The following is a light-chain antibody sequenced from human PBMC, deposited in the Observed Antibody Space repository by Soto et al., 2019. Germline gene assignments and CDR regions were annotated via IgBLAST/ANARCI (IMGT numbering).Light chain of an antibody. Sequence: QSVLTQPASVSGSPGQSITISCTGTSSDVGSDNLVSWYQQHPGKAPKFIIYEVSQRPAGVSYRFSGSKSGNTAYLTISGLQAEDEADYYCCSYAGSITYVFVTGTKVTVL. J-gene: IGLJ1*01. CDR2: EVS. CDR1: SSDVGSDNL. CDR3: CSYAGSITYV. V-gene: IGLV2-23*02.